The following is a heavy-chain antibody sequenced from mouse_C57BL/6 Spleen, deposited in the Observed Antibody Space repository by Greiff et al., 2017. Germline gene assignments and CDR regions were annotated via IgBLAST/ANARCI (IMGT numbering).Heavy chain of an antibody. Sequence: EVKVEESGGGLVQPGGSMKLSCVASGFTFSNYWMNWVRQSPEKGLEWVAQIRLKSDNYATPYAESVKGRFTISRDDSKSSVYLQMNNLRAEDTGIYYCTPFAYWGQGTLVTVSA. CDR2: IRLKSDNYAT. CDR3: TPFAY. CDR1: GFTFSNYW. J-gene: IGHJ3*01. V-gene: IGHV6-3*01.